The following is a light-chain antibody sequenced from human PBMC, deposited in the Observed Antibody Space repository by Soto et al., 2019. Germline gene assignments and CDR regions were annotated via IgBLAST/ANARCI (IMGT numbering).Light chain of an antibody. J-gene: IGKJ2*01. CDR2: KAT. V-gene: IGKV1-5*03. CDR1: QSIGSW. Sequence: DIQMTQSPSPLSASVGDGVTITCRASQSIGSWLACYQQKPGKAPKLLIYKATNLQSGVPSRVSGSGSGTEFSLTISSLQRVDSATCFCQQYNDFQYTLGQGTKLEI. CDR3: QQYNDFQYT.